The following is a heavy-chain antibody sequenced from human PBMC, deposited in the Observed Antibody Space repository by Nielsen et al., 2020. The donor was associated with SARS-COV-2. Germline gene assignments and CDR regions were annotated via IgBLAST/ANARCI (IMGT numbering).Heavy chain of an antibody. CDR3: ARGEGNTAMVRNYYGMDV. CDR2: IYHSGST. D-gene: IGHD5-18*01. Sequence: SETLSLTCTVSGDSISSYYWSWIRQPPGKGLEWIGEIYHSGSTNYNPSLKSRVTISVDKSKNQFSLKLSSVTAADTAVYYCARGEGNTAMVRNYYGMDVWGQGTTVTVSS. CDR1: GDSISSYY. J-gene: IGHJ6*02. V-gene: IGHV4-59*12.